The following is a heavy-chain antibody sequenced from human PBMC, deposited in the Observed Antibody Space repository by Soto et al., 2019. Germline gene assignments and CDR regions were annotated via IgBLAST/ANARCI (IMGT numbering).Heavy chain of an antibody. CDR3: AKDAVYGDSFWLPES. D-gene: IGHD4-17*01. CDR2: ILRSGGT. Sequence: XGSQRLSSSASGFTSSNYDMMWVRHAPRKGLELVAGILRSGGTYHADSVKCRFTISRDYSLSTLYLQMYFLRADDTAAYYCAKDAVYGDSFWLPESWGQGSLATVSS. J-gene: IGHJ1*01. CDR1: GFTSSNYD. V-gene: IGHV3-23*01.